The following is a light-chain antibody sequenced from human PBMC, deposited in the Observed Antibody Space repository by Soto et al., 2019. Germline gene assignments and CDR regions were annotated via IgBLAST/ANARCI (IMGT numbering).Light chain of an antibody. CDR2: WAS. V-gene: IGKV4-1*01. Sequence: DIVMTQSPDSLAVSLGERATINCKSSQNILYNSNNKNYLAWYQHKPGQPPKLLIYWASTRESGVPDRFSGSGSGTDFTLTISSLQAEDVAVYYCQQYYNSYTFCQGTKVEIK. J-gene: IGKJ2*01. CDR1: QNILYNSNNKNY. CDR3: QQYYNSYT.